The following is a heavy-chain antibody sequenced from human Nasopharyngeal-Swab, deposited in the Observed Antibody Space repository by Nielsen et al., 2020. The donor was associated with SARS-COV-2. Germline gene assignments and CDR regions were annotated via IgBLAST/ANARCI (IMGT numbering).Heavy chain of an antibody. CDR2: ISSSGSTI. CDR3: AREGRFLDYYYYYGMDV. D-gene: IGHD3-3*01. V-gene: IGHV3-11*04. Sequence: RQAPGKGLEWVSYISSSGSTIYYADSVKGRFTISRDNAKNSLYLQINSLRAEDTAVYYCAREGRFLDYYYYYGMDVWGQGTTVTVSS. J-gene: IGHJ6*02.